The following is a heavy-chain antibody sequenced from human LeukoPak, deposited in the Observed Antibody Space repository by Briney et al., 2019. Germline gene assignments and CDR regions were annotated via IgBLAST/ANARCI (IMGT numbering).Heavy chain of an antibody. V-gene: IGHV1-69*13. D-gene: IGHD3-10*01. CDR1: GGTFSSYA. CDR2: IIPIFGTA. J-gene: IGHJ4*02. CDR3: ASLGGLYYFDY. Sequence: ASVKVSCKASGGTFSSYAISWVRQAPGQGLEWMGGIIPIFGTANYAQKFQGRVTITADESTSTAYMELSSLRSEDTAVYYCASLGGLYYFDYWGQGTLVTVSS.